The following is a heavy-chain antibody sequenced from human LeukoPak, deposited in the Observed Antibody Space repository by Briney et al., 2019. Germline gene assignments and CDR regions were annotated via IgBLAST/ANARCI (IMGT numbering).Heavy chain of an antibody. J-gene: IGHJ2*01. V-gene: IGHV3-48*03. CDR3: ARDRETAPWYFDL. CDR2: ISSSGSTI. D-gene: IGHD5-18*01. CDR1: GFTFSSYE. Sequence: GGSLRLSCAASGFTFSSYEMNRVRQAPGKGLEWVSYISSSGSTIYYADSVKGRFTISRDNAKNSLYLQMNSLRAEDTAVYYCARDRETAPWYFDLWGRGTLVTVSS.